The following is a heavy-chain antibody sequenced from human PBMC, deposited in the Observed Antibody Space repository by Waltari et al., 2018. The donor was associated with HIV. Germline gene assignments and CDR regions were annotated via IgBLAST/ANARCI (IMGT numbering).Heavy chain of an antibody. CDR1: GGSISSSSYY. CDR3: ARPHWDDILTGPISGWFDP. CDR2: IYYSGST. D-gene: IGHD3-9*01. V-gene: IGHV4-39*01. J-gene: IGHJ5*02. Sequence: QLQLQESGPGLVKPSETLSLTCTVSGGSISSSSYYWGWIRQPPGKGLEWIGSIYYSGSTYYNPSLKSRVTISVDTSKNQFSLKLSSVTAADTAVYYCARPHWDDILTGPISGWFDPWGQGTLVTVSS.